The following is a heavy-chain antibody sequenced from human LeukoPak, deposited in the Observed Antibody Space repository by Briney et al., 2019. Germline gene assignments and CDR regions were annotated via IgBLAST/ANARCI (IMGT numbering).Heavy chain of an antibody. CDR3: ARDHPGVYFDY. CDR2: IYYSGST. CDR1: GGSISSGGYY. J-gene: IGHJ4*02. D-gene: IGHD3-10*01. V-gene: IGHV4-31*03. Sequence: SETLSLTCTVSGGSISSGGYYWSWIRQHPGKGQEWIGYIYYSGSTYYNPSLRSRVTISIDTSKNQFSLKLSSVTAADTAVYFCARDHPGVYFDYWGQGTLVTVSS.